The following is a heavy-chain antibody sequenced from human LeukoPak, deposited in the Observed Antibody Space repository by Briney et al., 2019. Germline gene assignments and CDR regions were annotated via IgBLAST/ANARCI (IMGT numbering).Heavy chain of an antibody. CDR1: ELTFSEAW. V-gene: IGHV3-23*01. D-gene: IGHD3-22*01. CDR2: ISGSGGST. Sequence: PGGSLRLSCAVSELTFSEAWMNWVRQAPGKGLGWVSPISGSGGSTYYADSVKGRFTISRDNSKNTLYLQMNSLRAEDTAVYYCAKDWYYDSSGPLSGAFDIWGQGTMVAVSS. J-gene: IGHJ3*02. CDR3: AKDWYYDSSGPLSGAFDI.